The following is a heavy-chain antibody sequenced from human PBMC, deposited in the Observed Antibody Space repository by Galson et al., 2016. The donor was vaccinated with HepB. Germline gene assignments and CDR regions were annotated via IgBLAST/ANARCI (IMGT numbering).Heavy chain of an antibody. Sequence: SCAASGFTFRSYWMHWVRQAPGKGLVWVSRINSDGSSTTYADSVKGRFTISRDNAKNTLYLQMNSLRAEDTAVYYCARVSSGSGSYNDYWGQGTLVTVSS. CDR3: ARVSSGSGSYNDY. CDR2: INSDGSST. D-gene: IGHD3-10*01. J-gene: IGHJ4*02. CDR1: GFTFRSYW. V-gene: IGHV3-74*01.